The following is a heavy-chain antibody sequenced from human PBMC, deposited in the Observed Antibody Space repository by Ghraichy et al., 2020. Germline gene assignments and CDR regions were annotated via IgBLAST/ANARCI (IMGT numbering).Heavy chain of an antibody. J-gene: IGHJ4*02. V-gene: IGHV1-69*04. CDR2: IIPILGIA. CDR1: GGTFSSYA. D-gene: IGHD3-10*01. Sequence: SVKVSCKASGGTFSSYAISWVRQAPGQGLEWMGRIIPILGIANYAQKFQGRVTITADKSTSTAYMELSSLRSEDTAVYYCARGGYYGSGGVYWGQGTLVTVSS. CDR3: ARGGYYGSGGVY.